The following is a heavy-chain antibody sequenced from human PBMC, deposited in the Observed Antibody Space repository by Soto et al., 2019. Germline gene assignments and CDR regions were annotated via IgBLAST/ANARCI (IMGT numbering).Heavy chain of an antibody. J-gene: IGHJ4*02. Sequence: PSETLSLTCTVSGGSISSGCYYWSWIRQPPGKGLEWIGYIYYSGSTNYNPSLKSRATISVDTTKSQFSLKLTSVTAVDTAVYYCARRIAAAWYFDYWGQGTLVTVSS. CDR2: IYYSGST. CDR1: GGSISSGCYY. D-gene: IGHD6-25*01. CDR3: ARRIAAAWYFDY. V-gene: IGHV4-61*01.